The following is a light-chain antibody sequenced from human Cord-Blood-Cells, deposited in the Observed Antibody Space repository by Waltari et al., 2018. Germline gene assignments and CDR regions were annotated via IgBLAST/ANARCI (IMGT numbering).Light chain of an antibody. CDR3: QQYGSSPIT. CDR2: GAS. CDR1: QSVSSSY. Sequence: EIVLTQSPGTLSLSPGDRATLSCRASQSVSSSYLAWYQQKPGQAPRLLIYGASSRATGIPDRFSGSGSGTDFTLTISRLEPEDFAVYYCQQYGSSPITLGQGTRLEIK. V-gene: IGKV3-20*01. J-gene: IGKJ5*01.